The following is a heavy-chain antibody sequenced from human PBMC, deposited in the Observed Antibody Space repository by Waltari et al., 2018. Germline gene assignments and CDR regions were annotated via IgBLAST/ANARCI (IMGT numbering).Heavy chain of an antibody. D-gene: IGHD2-8*01. CDR1: GGTFSSYA. CDR3: ARNPFYCTNGVCYRGYFDY. J-gene: IGHJ4*02. Sequence: QVQLVQSGAEVKKPGSSVQVSCKASGGTFSSYAISWVRQAPGQGLEWMGGIIPIFGTANYAQKFQGRVTITADESTSTAYMELSSLRSEDTAVYYCARNPFYCTNGVCYRGYFDYWGQGTLVTVSS. V-gene: IGHV1-69*01. CDR2: IIPIFGTA.